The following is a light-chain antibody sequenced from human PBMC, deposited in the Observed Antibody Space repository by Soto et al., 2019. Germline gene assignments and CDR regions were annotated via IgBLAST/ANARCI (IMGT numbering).Light chain of an antibody. Sequence: QSALTQPASVSGSPGQSISISCTGPSSDVGDYISVSWFQQHPGKAPKLMIYEVSNRLSGVSNRFSGSKSANTASLTISGLQAEDEADYYCTSYTSSTTLYVFGTGTKVTVL. CDR2: EVS. J-gene: IGLJ1*01. CDR1: SSDVGDYIS. CDR3: TSYTSSTTLYV. V-gene: IGLV2-14*01.